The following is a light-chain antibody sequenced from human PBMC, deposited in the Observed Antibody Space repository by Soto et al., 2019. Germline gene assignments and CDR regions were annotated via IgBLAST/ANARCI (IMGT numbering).Light chain of an antibody. CDR2: EAS. CDR1: QSVSSW. Sequence: DIQMTQSPSTLSASVGDRVTITCRASQSVSSWLAWYQQKPGKAPKLLIHEASSLETGVPSRFSGGGSGTDFTFTISDLQPEDIATYYCQQYDNLPLTFGGGTKVDIK. J-gene: IGKJ4*01. CDR3: QQYDNLPLT. V-gene: IGKV1-33*01.